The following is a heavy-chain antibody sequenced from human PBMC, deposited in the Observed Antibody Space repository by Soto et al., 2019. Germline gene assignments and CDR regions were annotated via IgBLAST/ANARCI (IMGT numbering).Heavy chain of an antibody. J-gene: IGHJ6*02. CDR2: IIPISATT. CDR3: ARSPGSITSLEIYYYYYYGMDV. Sequence: QVQLVQSGAEAKKPGSSVKVSCKASGGTFSSYAIRWVRQAPGQGLEWMGGIIPISATTNYAQKFQGRVTIIADESTSTGYMELSSLRSQETAVYNCARSPGSITSLEIYYYYYYGMDVWGQGTRVTVSS. CDR1: GGTFSSYA. V-gene: IGHV1-69*01. D-gene: IGHD2-2*01.